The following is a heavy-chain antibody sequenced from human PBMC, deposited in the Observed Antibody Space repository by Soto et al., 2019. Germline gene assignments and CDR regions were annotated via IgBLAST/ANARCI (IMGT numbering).Heavy chain of an antibody. J-gene: IGHJ4*02. V-gene: IGHV3-7*04. CDR1: GFTFSSYW. D-gene: IGHD6-13*01. CDR3: ATDYSNSWYFPFDY. CDR2: IKKDGSET. Sequence: GGSLRLSCAASGFTFSSYWMSWVRQAPGKGLEWVANIKKDGSETYYVDSVKGRFTISRANAKNSLYLQMNSLRVEDTAVYYCATDYSNSWYFPFDYWGQGTLVTVSS.